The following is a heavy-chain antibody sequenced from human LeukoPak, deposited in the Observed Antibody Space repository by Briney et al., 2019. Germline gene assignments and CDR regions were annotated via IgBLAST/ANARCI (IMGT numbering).Heavy chain of an antibody. CDR3: AKVGRVDLQLWSY. CDR2: ISGSGGST. CDR1: GFTFNNYW. Sequence: LSGGSLRLSCAASGFTFNNYWMSWVRQAPGKGLEWVSAISGSGGSTYYADSVKGRFTISRDNSKNTLYLQMNSLRAEDTAVYYCAKVGRVDLQLWSYWGQGTLVTVSS. D-gene: IGHD5-18*01. V-gene: IGHV3-23*01. J-gene: IGHJ4*02.